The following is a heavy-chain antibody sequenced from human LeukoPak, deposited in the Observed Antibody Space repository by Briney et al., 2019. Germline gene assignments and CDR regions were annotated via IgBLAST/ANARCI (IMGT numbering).Heavy chain of an antibody. CDR1: EYTFTGYY. D-gene: IGHD1-26*01. CDR3: ARGVDAGVDY. CDR2: MNPNSGNT. J-gene: IGHJ4*02. Sequence: ASVKVSCKASEYTFTGYYMHWVRQATGQGLEWMGWMNPNSGNTGYAQKFQGRVTMTRNTSISTAYMELSSLRSEDTAVYYCARGVDAGVDYWGQGTLVTVSS. V-gene: IGHV1-8*02.